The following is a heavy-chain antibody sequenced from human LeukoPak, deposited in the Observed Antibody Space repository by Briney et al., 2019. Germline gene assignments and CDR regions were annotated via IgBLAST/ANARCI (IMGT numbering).Heavy chain of an antibody. Sequence: GGSLRLSCAASGFTFSSFSMNWVRQAPGKGLEWLSYILHNSATIYYANSVKGRFTISRDNAKNSLYLQMNSLRAEDTAVYYCARAYYYGSGSYPDSWGQGTLVTVSS. CDR2: ILHNSATI. D-gene: IGHD3-10*01. CDR3: ARAYYYGSGSYPDS. CDR1: GFTFSSFS. V-gene: IGHV3-48*04. J-gene: IGHJ5*01.